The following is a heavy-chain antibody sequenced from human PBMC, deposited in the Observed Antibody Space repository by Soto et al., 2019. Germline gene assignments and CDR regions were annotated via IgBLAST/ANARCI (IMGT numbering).Heavy chain of an antibody. D-gene: IGHD4-17*01. CDR2: ISSSGSTI. CDR3: ARRAVTTYHFFDY. J-gene: IGHJ4*02. Sequence: GGSLRLSCAASGFTFSSYEMNWVRQAPGKGLEWVSYISSSGSTIYYADSVKGRLTISRDNAKSSLYLQMNSLTVEDTAVYYCARRAVTTYHFFDYWGQGALVTVSS. V-gene: IGHV3-48*03. CDR1: GFTFSSYE.